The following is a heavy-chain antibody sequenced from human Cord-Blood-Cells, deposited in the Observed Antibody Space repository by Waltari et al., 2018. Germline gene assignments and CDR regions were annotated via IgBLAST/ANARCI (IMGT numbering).Heavy chain of an antibody. V-gene: IGHV4-59*08. J-gene: IGHJ4*02. CDR3: ARRGYSGYDFDY. D-gene: IGHD5-12*01. Sequence: QVQLQESGPGLVKPSETLSLTCTVSGGSISSYYWIWIRQPPGKGLEWIGYIYYSGSTNYNPSLKSRVTISVDTSKNQFSLKLSSVTAADTAVYYCARRGYSGYDFDYWGQGTLVTVSS. CDR2: IYYSGST. CDR1: GGSISSYY.